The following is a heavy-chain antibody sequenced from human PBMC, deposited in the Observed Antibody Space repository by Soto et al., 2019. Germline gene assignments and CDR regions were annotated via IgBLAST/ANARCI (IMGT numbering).Heavy chain of an antibody. CDR3: ARDSGGSGYD. V-gene: IGHV4-59*01. CDR2: IYYSGDT. D-gene: IGHD5-12*01. J-gene: IGHJ4*02. CDR1: GGAISSDY. Sequence: QVQLQESGPGLVKPSEPLSLTCTASGGAISSDYWSWIRQPPGKRLEWLGYIYYSGDTHYNPSLKSRDTISVATSKNHSPLELRSVNVADPAVYDCARDSGGSGYDWGQGPLVTVSS.